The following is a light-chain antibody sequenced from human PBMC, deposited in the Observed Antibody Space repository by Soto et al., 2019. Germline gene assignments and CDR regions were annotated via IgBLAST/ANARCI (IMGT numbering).Light chain of an antibody. V-gene: IGKV1-9*01. CDR1: QGISSD. CDR2: AAF. J-gene: IGKJ1*01. CDR3: EQFHTYPRS. Sequence: DIQLTQSPSFLSASVGDRVAITCRASQGISSDLAWYQQKPGKAPKLLIFAAFTLHSGVPSRFSGSGSGTGFTLTISSLQPEDFATYCCEQFHTYPRSFGQWTKVEIK.